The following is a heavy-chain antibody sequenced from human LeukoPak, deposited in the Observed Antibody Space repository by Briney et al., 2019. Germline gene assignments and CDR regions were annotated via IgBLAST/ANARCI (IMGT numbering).Heavy chain of an antibody. J-gene: IGHJ6*02. V-gene: IGHV1-46*01. CDR2: INPSGGST. CDR1: GYTFTSYY. D-gene: IGHD6-13*01. CDR3: ARDPPIAAAGTVGYYYYYGMDV. Sequence: ASVKVSCKASGYTFTSYYMHWVRQAPGQGLEWMGIINPSGGSTSYAQKFQGRVTMTRDTSTSTVYMEPSSLRSEDTAVYYCARDPPIAAAGTVGYYYYYGMDVWGQGTTVTVSS.